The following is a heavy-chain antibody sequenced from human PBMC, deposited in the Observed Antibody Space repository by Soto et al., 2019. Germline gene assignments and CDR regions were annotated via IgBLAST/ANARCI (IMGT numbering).Heavy chain of an antibody. CDR2: IASNGNTI. D-gene: IGHD2-15*01. J-gene: IGHJ4*02. V-gene: IGHV3-48*03. CDR1: RFIFSDYE. CDR3: ARGYCSGSTCYSGGY. Sequence: GGSLRLSCSASRFIFSDYEMNWVRQAPGKGLEWLSYIASNGNTIYYANSVKGRFTVSRDNARGSLFLQMNSLRVADTAVYYCARGYCSGSTCYSGGYWGQGTMVTVSS.